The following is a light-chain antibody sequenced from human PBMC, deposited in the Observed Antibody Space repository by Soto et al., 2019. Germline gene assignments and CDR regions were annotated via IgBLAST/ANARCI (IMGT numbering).Light chain of an antibody. CDR2: GGS. J-gene: IGKJ2*01. V-gene: IGKV3-20*01. Sequence: EIVLTQSPGTLSLSPGERATLSCRASQSVSSSYLGWYQQKPGQAPRLLIYGGSSRATGIPDRFSGSGSETDFTLTISRLEPEDFAVYYCQQYGSLPRTFGQGTKLEIK. CDR1: QSVSSSY. CDR3: QQYGSLPRT.